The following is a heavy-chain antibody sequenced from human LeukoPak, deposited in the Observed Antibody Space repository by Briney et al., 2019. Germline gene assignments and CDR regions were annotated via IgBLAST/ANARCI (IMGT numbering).Heavy chain of an antibody. D-gene: IGHD5-24*01. CDR2: IYPGDSDT. V-gene: IGHV5-51*01. CDR3: ARGTLDGYNLRGRAYYFDY. J-gene: IGHJ4*02. Sequence: GESLKISCKGSGYSFTSYWIGWVRQMPGKGLEWMGIIYPGDSDTRYSPSFQGQVTISADKSISTAYLQWSSLKASDTAMYYCARGTLDGYNLRGRAYYFDYWGQGTLVTVSS. CDR1: GYSFTSYW.